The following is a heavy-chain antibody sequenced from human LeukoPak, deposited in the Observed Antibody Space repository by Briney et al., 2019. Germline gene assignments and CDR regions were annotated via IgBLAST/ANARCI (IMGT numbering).Heavy chain of an antibody. CDR1: GGTFSSYA. Sequence: SVKVSCKASGGTFSSYAISWVRQAPGQGLEWMGGIIPIFGTANYAQKFQGRVTITADESTSTAYMELSSLRSEDTAVYYCARFLQLPTPDYGMDVWGQGTTVTVSS. V-gene: IGHV1-69*13. J-gene: IGHJ6*02. CDR2: IIPIFGTA. CDR3: ARFLQLPTPDYGMDV. D-gene: IGHD2-2*01.